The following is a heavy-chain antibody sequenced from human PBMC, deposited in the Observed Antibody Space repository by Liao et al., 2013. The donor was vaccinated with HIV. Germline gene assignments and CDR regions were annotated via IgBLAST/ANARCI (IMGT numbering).Heavy chain of an antibody. J-gene: IGHJ4*02. V-gene: IGHV4-61*02. Sequence: QVQLQESGPGLVKPSQTLSLTCTVSGGSISSGTYYWSWIRQPAGKGLEWLGRVYTTGIPTFNPSLKSRLTMSVDASKNQFSLKLNSVTAADTAVYFCATEDGSGKYFPFYFASWGQGTLVTVSS. CDR2: VYTTGIP. D-gene: IGHD3-10*01. CDR1: GGSISSGTYY. CDR3: ATEDGSGKYFPFYFAS.